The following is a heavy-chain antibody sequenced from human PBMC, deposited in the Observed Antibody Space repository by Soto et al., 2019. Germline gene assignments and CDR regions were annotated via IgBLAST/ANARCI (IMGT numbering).Heavy chain of an antibody. CDR2: IDPRDSYS. V-gene: IGHV5-10-1*01. CDR1: GYSFTSYW. Sequence: GESLKISCKGSGYSFTSYWITWVRQMPGKGLEWMGRIDPRDSYSSYSPSFQGHVTMSADKSISTAYLQWSSLMASDTAMYYCARTYYSGSGSYYIFDYWGRGTLVTVSS. D-gene: IGHD3-10*01. CDR3: ARTYYSGSGSYYIFDY. J-gene: IGHJ4*02.